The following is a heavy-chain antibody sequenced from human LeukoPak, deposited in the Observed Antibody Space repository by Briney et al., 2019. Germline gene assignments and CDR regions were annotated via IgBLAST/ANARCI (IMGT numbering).Heavy chain of an antibody. D-gene: IGHD6-6*01. CDR3: ARGGQLADFDY. CDR2: ISTDGYTT. J-gene: IGHJ4*02. V-gene: IGHV3-74*01. Sequence: GGSMRLSCAASGLAFSAYKMHWVRQAPRKGLVWVSRISTDGYTTDYADFVQGRFTASRDNTKNTWSLEMNSLRAEDTAVYYCARGGQLADFDYWGQGTLVTVSS. CDR1: GLAFSAYK.